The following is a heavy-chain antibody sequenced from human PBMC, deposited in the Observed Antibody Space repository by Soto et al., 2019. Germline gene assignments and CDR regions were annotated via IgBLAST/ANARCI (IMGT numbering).Heavy chain of an antibody. V-gene: IGHV3-23*01. J-gene: IGHJ4*02. CDR1: GFTFSSYA. Sequence: GGSLRLSCAASGFTFSSYAMAWVRQAPGKGLEWVSSICDTGGCTYYADSVKGRFTFSRDNSKNTMLLQMNSLRAEDTAVYYCARIGSVSAHFDYWGLGTLVTVSS. CDR2: ICDTGGCT. D-gene: IGHD2-21*01. CDR3: ARIGSVSAHFDY.